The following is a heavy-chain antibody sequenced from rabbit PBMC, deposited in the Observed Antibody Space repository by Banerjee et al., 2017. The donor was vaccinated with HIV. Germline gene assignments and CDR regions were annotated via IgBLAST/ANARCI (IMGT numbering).Heavy chain of an antibody. Sequence: QEQLKETRGGLVQPGGSLTLSCKASGFDFNNYYMNWVRQAPGKRPEWIACIWTGSSGGAYYANWAKGRFTISKTSSTTVTLQMTSLTAADTATYFCAKGAGDAGYDDAWYFKLWGPGTLVTVS. CDR2: IWTGSSGGA. D-gene: IGHD6-1*01. CDR3: AKGAGDAGYDDAWYFKL. CDR1: GFDFNNYYM. V-gene: IGHV1S45*01. J-gene: IGHJ4*01.